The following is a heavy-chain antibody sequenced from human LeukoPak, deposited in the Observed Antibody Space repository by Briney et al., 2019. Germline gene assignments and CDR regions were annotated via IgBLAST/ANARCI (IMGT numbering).Heavy chain of an antibody. CDR2: IRYDGSNK. D-gene: IGHD3-10*01. CDR3: ARAYGSGSYYNVPLGY. V-gene: IGHV3-30*02. CDR1: GFTFSSYG. Sequence: GGSLRLSCAASGFTFSSYGMHWVRQAPGKGLEWVAFIRYDGSNKYYADSVKGRFTISRDNSKNTLYLQMNSLRAEDTAVYYCARAYGSGSYYNVPLGYWGQGTLVTVSS. J-gene: IGHJ4*02.